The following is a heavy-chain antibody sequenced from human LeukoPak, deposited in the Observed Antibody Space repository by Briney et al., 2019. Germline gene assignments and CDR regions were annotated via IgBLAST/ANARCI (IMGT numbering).Heavy chain of an antibody. CDR1: GGTFSSYA. J-gene: IGHJ4*02. CDR2: IIPIFGTT. CDR3: ARGEGYSYGPVKY. D-gene: IGHD5-18*01. V-gene: IGHV1-69*05. Sequence: SVKVSCKASGGTFSSYASSWVRQAPGQGLEWMGGIIPIFGTTNYAQKFQGRVTVATDKSTGTVYMELSGLRSEDTAVYYCARGEGYSYGPVKYWGQGTLVTVSS.